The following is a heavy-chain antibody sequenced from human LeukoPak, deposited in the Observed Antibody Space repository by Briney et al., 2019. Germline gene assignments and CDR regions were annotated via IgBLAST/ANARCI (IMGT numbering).Heavy chain of an antibody. V-gene: IGHV4-39*07. CDR2: INHSGST. CDR1: GGSISSGGYY. CDR3: ARVPTGYYFDY. Sequence: SETLSLTCTVSGGSISSGGYYWSWIRQPPGKGLEWIGEINHSGSTNYNPSLKSRVTISVDTSKNQFSLKLSSVTAADTAVYYCARVPTGYYFDYWGQGTLVTVSS. D-gene: IGHD2-8*02. J-gene: IGHJ4*02.